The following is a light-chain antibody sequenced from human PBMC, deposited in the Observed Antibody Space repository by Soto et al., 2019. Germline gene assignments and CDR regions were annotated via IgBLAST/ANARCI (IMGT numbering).Light chain of an antibody. J-gene: IGKJ4*01. V-gene: IGKV3-15*01. CDR2: GAS. CDR3: QQNNNWPLT. Sequence: EIVMTQSPATLSVSPGERATLSCRASQSVASNLAWYQQKPGQAPRLLIYGASTRATGIPDRFSGSGSGTEFTLTISSLQSEDFEVYHCQQNNNWPLTFGGGTKVEIK. CDR1: QSVASN.